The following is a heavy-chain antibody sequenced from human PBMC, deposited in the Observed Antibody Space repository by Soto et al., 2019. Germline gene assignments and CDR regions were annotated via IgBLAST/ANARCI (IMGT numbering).Heavy chain of an antibody. CDR2: IGTAGDT. V-gene: IGHV3-13*01. Sequence: GGSLRLSCAASGFTFSSYDMHWVRQATGKGLEWVSAIGTAGDTYYPGSVKGRFTISRENAKNSLYLQMNSLRAEDTAVYYCARTVGPDYDILTGQPAPNPHYYYYGMDVWGQGTTVTVSS. CDR1: GFTFSSYD. CDR3: ARTVGPDYDILTGQPAPNPHYYYYGMDV. J-gene: IGHJ6*02. D-gene: IGHD3-9*01.